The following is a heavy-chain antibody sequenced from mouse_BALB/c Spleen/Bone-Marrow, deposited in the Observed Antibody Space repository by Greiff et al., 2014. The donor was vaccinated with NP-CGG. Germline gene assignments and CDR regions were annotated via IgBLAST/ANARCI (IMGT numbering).Heavy chain of an antibody. D-gene: IGHD2-3*01. CDR2: IAPGTGTT. CDR1: GYIFTNFW. V-gene: IGHV1S41*01. Sequence: DLVKPGASVKLSCKASGYIFTNFWINWIKQRPGQGLEWIGRIAPGTGTTYYNEMFKGKATLTVDTSSSTAYIQLSSLSSEDSAVYFCARYDYAMDYWGQGTSVTVSS. CDR3: ARYDYAMDY. J-gene: IGHJ4*01.